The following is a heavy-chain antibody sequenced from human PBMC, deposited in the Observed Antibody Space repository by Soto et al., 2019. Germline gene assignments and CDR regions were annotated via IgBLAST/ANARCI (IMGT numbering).Heavy chain of an antibody. CDR1: GFTFSNAW. Sequence: EVQLVESGGGLVKPGGSLRLSCAASGFTFSNAWMSWVRQAPGKGLEWVGRIKTKTDGGTTDYAAPVKGRFTISRDDSKNTLYVQMNSLKTEDTAVYYCTTGVTSRGMDVWGQGTTVTVSS. CDR3: TTGVTSRGMDV. V-gene: IGHV3-15*01. J-gene: IGHJ6*02. D-gene: IGHD2-21*02. CDR2: IKTKTDGGTT.